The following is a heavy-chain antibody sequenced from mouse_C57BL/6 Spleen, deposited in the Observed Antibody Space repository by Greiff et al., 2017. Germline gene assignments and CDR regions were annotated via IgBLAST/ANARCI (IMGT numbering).Heavy chain of an antibody. V-gene: IGHV1-80*01. CDR2: IYPGDGDT. D-gene: IGHD2-3*01. Sequence: LQQSGASVKISCKASGYAFSSYWMNWVKQRPGKGLEWIGQIYPGDGDTNYNGKFKGKATLTADKSSSTAYMQLSSLTSEDSAVYFCARWDGYYACAYWGQGTLVTVSA. J-gene: IGHJ3*01. CDR3: ARWDGYYACAY. CDR1: GYAFSSYW.